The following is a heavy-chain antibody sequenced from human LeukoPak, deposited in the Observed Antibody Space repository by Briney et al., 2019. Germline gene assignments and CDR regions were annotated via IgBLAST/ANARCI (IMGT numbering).Heavy chain of an antibody. Sequence: GGSLRLSCTVSGFTVSSNSMSWVRQAPGKGLEWVSFIYSDNTHYSDSVKGRFTISRDNSKNTLYLQMNSLRAEDTAVYYCARRAGAYPHPYDYWGQGTLVTDSS. CDR2: IYSDNT. CDR1: GFTVSSNS. V-gene: IGHV3-53*01. D-gene: IGHD3-16*01. J-gene: IGHJ4*02. CDR3: ARRAGAYPHPYDY.